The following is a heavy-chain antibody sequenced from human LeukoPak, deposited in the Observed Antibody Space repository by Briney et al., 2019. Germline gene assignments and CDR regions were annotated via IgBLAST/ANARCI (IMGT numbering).Heavy chain of an antibody. V-gene: IGHV3-48*04. CDR1: GFTFSSYS. D-gene: IGHD6-19*01. J-gene: IGHJ4*02. CDR3: ARDTTEQWLGTGCLDY. CDR2: ISSSGSTI. Sequence: HPGGSLRLSCAASGFTFSSYSMNWVRQAPGKGLEWVSYISSSGSTIYYADSVKGRFTISRDNAKNSLYLQMNSLRAEDTAVYYCARDTTEQWLGTGCLDYWGQGTLVTVSS.